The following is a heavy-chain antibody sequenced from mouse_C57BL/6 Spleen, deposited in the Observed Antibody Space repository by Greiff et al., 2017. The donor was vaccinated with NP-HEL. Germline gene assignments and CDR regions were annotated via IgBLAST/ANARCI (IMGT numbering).Heavy chain of an antibody. CDR2: IYPGSGST. CDR3: ARDGGKGYYAMDY. Sequence: QVQLQQSGAELVKPGASVKMSCKASGYTFTSYWITWVKQRPGQGLEWIGDIYPGSGSTNYNEKFKSKATLTVDTSSSTAYMQLSSLTSEDSAVYYCARDGGKGYYAMDYWGQGTSVTVSS. V-gene: IGHV1-55*01. J-gene: IGHJ4*01. CDR1: GYTFTSYW. D-gene: IGHD2-3*01.